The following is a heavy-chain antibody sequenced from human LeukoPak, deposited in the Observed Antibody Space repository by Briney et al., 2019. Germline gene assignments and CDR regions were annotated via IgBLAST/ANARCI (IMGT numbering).Heavy chain of an antibody. CDR3: ARDVRGDWGYYFDY. V-gene: IGHV4-61*02. J-gene: IGHJ4*02. CDR2: IYTSGST. CDR1: GGTISSGSYY. D-gene: IGHD7-27*01. Sequence: SQTLSLTCTVSGGTISSGSYYWSWIRQPAGKGLEWIGRIYTSGSTNYNPSLKSRVTIPVDTSKNQFSLELSSVTAADTAVYYCARDVRGDWGYYFDYWGQGTLVTVSS.